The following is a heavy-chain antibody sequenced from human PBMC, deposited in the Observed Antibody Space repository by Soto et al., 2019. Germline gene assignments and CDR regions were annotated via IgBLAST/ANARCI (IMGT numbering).Heavy chain of an antibody. V-gene: IGHV3-23*01. CDR1: GFTFSSYA. CDR2: ISGSGGST. CDR3: AIDPVVGGNYYYYYMDV. J-gene: IGHJ6*03. Sequence: GGSLRLSCAASGFTFSSYAMSWVRQAPGKGLEWVSAISGSGGSTYYADSVKGRFTSSRDNSTNTLYLQMNSLGAEDTAVYYCAIDPVVGGNYYYYYMDVWGKGTTVTVSS.